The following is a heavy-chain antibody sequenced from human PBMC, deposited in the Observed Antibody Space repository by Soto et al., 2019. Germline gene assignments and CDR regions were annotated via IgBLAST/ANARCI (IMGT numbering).Heavy chain of an antibody. CDR3: ARDLALIAARVRPTYYYYGMDV. D-gene: IGHD6-6*01. CDR1: VYAFTGYY. Sequence: ASVDVSCKASVYAFTGYYMHRVLHAPGHGLEWMGWINPNSGGTNYAQKFQGRVTMTRDTSISTAYMELSRLRSDDTAVYYCARDLALIAARVRPTYYYYGMDVWGKGTTVTVSS. V-gene: IGHV1-2*02. CDR2: INPNSGGT. J-gene: IGHJ6*04.